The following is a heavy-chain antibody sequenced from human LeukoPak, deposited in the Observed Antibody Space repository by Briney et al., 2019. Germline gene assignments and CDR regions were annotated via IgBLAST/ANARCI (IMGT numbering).Heavy chain of an antibody. D-gene: IGHD7-27*01. V-gene: IGHV3-23*01. J-gene: IGHJ3*02. Sequence: GGSLRLSCAASGFTFSDYAMNWVRQAPGKGLEWVSVISGSGDSTYYADSVKGRFTISRDNSKNTLYVYLQMNSLRADDTAVYYCAKLANWGPFDAFDIWGQGTMVTVSS. CDR1: GFTFSDYA. CDR2: ISGSGDST. CDR3: AKLANWGPFDAFDI.